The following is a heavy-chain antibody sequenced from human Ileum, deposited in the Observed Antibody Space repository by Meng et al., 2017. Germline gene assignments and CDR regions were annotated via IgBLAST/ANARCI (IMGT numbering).Heavy chain of an antibody. V-gene: IGHV4-39*07. CDR3: ARGGAVAGVWWYFDL. D-gene: IGHD6-19*01. Sequence: QLRLQDSGPGLVKPSATLSLTCTVSGGSISNTNYYWAWIRQPPGKGLEWIGRMSYSGSTYFNPSLKSRVAISVDTSNNQVSLKLSFVTAADTAVYYCARGGAVAGVWWYFDLWGRGTLVTVSS. CDR1: GGSISNTNYY. CDR2: MSYSGST. J-gene: IGHJ2*01.